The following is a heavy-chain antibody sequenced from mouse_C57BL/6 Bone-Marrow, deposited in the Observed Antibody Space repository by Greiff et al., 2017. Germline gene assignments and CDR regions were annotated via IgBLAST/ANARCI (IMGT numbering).Heavy chain of an antibody. CDR2: IYPGDGDT. V-gene: IGHV1-82*01. CDR3: ARGRDLDFDY. J-gene: IGHJ2*01. Sequence: QVQLQQSGPELVKPGASVKISCKASGYAFSSSWMNWVKQRPGKGLEWIGRIYPGDGDTNYNGKFKGKATLTADKSSSTAYMQLSSLTSEDSAVYFCARGRDLDFDYWGQGTTLTVSS. CDR1: GYAFSSSW.